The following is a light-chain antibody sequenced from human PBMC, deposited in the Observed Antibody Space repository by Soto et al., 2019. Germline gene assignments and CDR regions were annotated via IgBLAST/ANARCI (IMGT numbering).Light chain of an antibody. CDR1: QSVSSKY. V-gene: IGKV3-20*01. CDR3: QQYGSSLFT. Sequence: EIVLTQSPSTLSLSPGERATLSCRASQSVSSKYLAWYQHKPDQAPRVLIYGTSIRSSGVPERFSGGGSGTDFTLTITRLEPADFAVYYCQQYGSSLFTFGPGTKVDFK. CDR2: GTS. J-gene: IGKJ3*01.